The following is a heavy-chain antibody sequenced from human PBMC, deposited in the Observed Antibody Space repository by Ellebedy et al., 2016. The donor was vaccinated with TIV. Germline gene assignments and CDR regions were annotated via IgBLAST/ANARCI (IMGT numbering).Heavy chain of an antibody. CDR3: AAVQYWEAVFDM. Sequence: PGGSLRLSCAASGFTFSSYGMTWVRQAPGKGLEWVSDISGSGDTTYYADSVKGRFTFSRDNSKNTMYLQMNSLRAEDTAVYYCAAVQYWEAVFDMWGQGTMVTVSS. CDR2: ISGSGDTT. V-gene: IGHV3-23*01. J-gene: IGHJ3*02. CDR1: GFTFSSYG. D-gene: IGHD2-8*02.